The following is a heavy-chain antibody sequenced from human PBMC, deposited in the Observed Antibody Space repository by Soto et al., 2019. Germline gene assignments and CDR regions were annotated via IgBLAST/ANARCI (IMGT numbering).Heavy chain of an antibody. CDR3: SRVRMAYGNRGNFIFDY. Sequence: GESLKISCKGSGYSFTTYWISWVRQMPGKGLECMGRIDPSDSYTDYSPSFQGHVTISVDKSISTAYLQWSSLKASDTAMYYCSRVRMAYGNRGNFIFDYWGQGTLVTVSS. D-gene: IGHD2-21*01. V-gene: IGHV5-10-1*01. J-gene: IGHJ4*02. CDR1: GYSFTTYW. CDR2: IDPSDSYT.